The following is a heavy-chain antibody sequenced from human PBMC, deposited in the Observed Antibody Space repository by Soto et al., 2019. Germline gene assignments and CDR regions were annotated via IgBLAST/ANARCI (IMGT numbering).Heavy chain of an antibody. D-gene: IGHD3-10*01. J-gene: IGHJ6*02. CDR2: IIPIFGTA. V-gene: IGHV1-69*06. Sequence: GXSVEVSFKASAGTFSSYAISWVRQAPGQGLEWMGGIIPIFGTANYAQKFQGRVTITADKSTSTAYMELSSLRSEDTAVYYCARGSDGWFRRGSGGRYGMDVWGQGTTVTVSS. CDR1: AGTFSSYA. CDR3: ARGSDGWFRRGSGGRYGMDV.